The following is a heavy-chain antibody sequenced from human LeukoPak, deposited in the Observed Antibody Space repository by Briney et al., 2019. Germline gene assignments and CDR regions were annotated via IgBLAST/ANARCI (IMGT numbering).Heavy chain of an antibody. CDR1: GGSISSSNW. V-gene: IGHV4-4*02. Sequence: SGTLSLTCAVSGGSISSSNWWSWVRQPPGKGLEWIGEIYHSGSTNYNPSLKSRVTIPVDKSKNQFSLKLSSVTAADTAVYYCARKPHDYGDYKFDYWGQGTLVTVSS. J-gene: IGHJ4*02. D-gene: IGHD4-17*01. CDR2: IYHSGST. CDR3: ARKPHDYGDYKFDY.